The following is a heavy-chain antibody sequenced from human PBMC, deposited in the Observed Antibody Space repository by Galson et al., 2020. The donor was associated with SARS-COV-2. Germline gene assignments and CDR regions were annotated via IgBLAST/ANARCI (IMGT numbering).Heavy chain of an antibody. CDR1: GFSLSTFGVG. V-gene: IGHV2-5*02. Sequence: SGPTLVKPTQTLTLTCTFSGFSLSTFGVGVGWVRQPPGKALEWLALIYWDNVKRYNPFMKSRLTSNKDTSKNQVVLTMTNMDPVDTATYYCAQRARLVLPGTDWLDPWGQGTLVTVSS. CDR2: IYWDNVK. CDR3: AQRARLVLPGTDWLDP. D-gene: IGHD3-16*01. J-gene: IGHJ5*02.